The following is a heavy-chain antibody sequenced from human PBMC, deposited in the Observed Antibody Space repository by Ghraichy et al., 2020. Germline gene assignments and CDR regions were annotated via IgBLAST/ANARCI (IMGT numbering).Heavy chain of an antibody. CDR3: ARGMILGTTGTGWFDP. Sequence: ASVKVTCKASGYTFTSYYMHWVRQAPGQGLEWMGIFNPSGGSTSYAQKFQGRVTMTRDTSTSTVYMELSSLRSEDTAVYYCARGMILGTTGTGWFDPWGQGTLVTVSS. J-gene: IGHJ5*02. D-gene: IGHD1-1*01. CDR2: FNPSGGST. V-gene: IGHV1-46*01. CDR1: GYTFTSYY.